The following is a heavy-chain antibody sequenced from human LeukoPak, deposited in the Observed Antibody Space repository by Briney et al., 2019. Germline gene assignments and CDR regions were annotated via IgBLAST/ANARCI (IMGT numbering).Heavy chain of an antibody. J-gene: IGHJ4*02. D-gene: IGHD6-19*01. CDR3: ASQYSSGWS. CDR1: SDSIISSSYY. Sequence: SETLSLTCTVSSDSIISSSYYWGWIRQPPGKGLEWIGSIFYSGSSYYNPSLKSRVTVSVDTSKNQFSLKLSSVTAADTAVYYCASQYSSGWSWGQGTLVTVSS. CDR2: IFYSGSS. V-gene: IGHV4-39*01.